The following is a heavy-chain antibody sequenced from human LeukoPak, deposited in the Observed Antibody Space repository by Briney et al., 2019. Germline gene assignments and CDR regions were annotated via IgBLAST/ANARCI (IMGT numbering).Heavy chain of an antibody. CDR1: GYSISSGYF. D-gene: IGHD1-26*01. J-gene: IGHJ3*02. Sequence: SETLSLTCTFSGYSISSGYFWGWIRQPPGKGLECIGTIYHSGSTYYNPSLKSRVTISVDTSKNQFSLKLNSVTAADTAVYYCARLGYSGSYYERAFDIWGQGTMVTVSS. V-gene: IGHV4-38-2*02. CDR2: IYHSGST. CDR3: ARLGYSGSYYERAFDI.